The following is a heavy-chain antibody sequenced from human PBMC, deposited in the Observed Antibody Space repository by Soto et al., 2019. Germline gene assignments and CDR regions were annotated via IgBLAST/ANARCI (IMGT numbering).Heavy chain of an antibody. V-gene: IGHV4-59*01. Sequence: LCGGSISTYLWTWIRQSPGKGLEWIGNVHYSGTTNYSPSLKSRVTISVDTSKNQFSLKLSSVTAADTALYYCAREDPADYYYYGMDVWGQGTTVTVSS. CDR1: GGSISTYL. J-gene: IGHJ6*02. CDR2: VHYSGTT. CDR3: AREDPADYYYYGMDV.